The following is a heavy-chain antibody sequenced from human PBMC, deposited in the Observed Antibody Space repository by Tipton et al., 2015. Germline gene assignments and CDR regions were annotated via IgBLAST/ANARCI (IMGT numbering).Heavy chain of an antibody. D-gene: IGHD3-22*01. J-gene: IGHJ5*02. Sequence: GEIYHSGSTNYNPSLKSRVTISVDTSKNQFSLKLSSVTAADTAVYYCARGAPYYDSSGAYVGNWFDPWGQGTLVTVSS. CDR2: IYHSGST. V-gene: IGHV4-4*02. CDR3: ARGAPYYDSSGAYVGNWFDP.